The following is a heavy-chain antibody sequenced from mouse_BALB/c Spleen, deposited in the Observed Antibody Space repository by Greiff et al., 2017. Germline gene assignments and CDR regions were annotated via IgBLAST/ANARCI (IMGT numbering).Heavy chain of an antibody. CDR1: GYAFSSSW. CDR3: ARELWYFDY. J-gene: IGHJ2*01. CDR2: IYPGDGDT. V-gene: IGHV1-82*01. D-gene: IGHD1-1*02. Sequence: VQLQQSGPELVKPGASVKISCKASGYAFSSSWMNWVKQRPGQGLEWIGRIYPGDGDTNYNGKFKGKATLTADKSSSTAYMQLSSLTSVDSAVYFCARELWYFDYWGQGTTLTVSS.